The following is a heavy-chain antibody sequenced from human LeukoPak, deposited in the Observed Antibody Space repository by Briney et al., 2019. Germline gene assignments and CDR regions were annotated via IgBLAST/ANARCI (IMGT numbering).Heavy chain of an antibody. CDR3: ARSNNDGDYLGVGFDY. V-gene: IGHV7-4-1*02. CDR2: ISTNTGNP. Sequence: ASVKVSCKTSGYTFIKYAINWVRQAPGQGLEWMGWISTNTGNPTYAQGFTGHFVFSLDTSVSTAYLQINSLATEDTAIYYCARSNNDGDYLGVGFDYWGQGALVTVSS. CDR1: GYTFIKYA. J-gene: IGHJ4*02. D-gene: IGHD4-17*01.